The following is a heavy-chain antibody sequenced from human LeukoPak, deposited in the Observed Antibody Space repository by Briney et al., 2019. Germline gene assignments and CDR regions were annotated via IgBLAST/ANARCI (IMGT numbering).Heavy chain of an antibody. J-gene: IGHJ4*02. CDR1: GGSISSYY. D-gene: IGHD5-18*01. CDR3: ARLDTAMLYFDY. CDR2: IYYSGST. V-gene: IGHV4-59*08. Sequence: SETLSLTCTVSGGSISSYYWSWIRQPRGKGLEWIGYIYYSGSTNYNPSLKSRVTISVDTSKNQFSLKLSSVTAADTAVYYCARLDTAMLYFDYWGQGTLATVSS.